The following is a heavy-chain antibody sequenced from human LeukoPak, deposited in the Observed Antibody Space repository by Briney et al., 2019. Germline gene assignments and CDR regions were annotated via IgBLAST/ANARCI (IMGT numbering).Heavy chain of an antibody. V-gene: IGHV1-69*05. CDR1: GYTFTGYY. J-gene: IGHJ5*02. CDR3: ASGAAAGKWGFDP. D-gene: IGHD6-13*01. CDR2: IIPIFGTA. Sequence: ASVKVPCKASGYTFTGYYMHWVRQAPGQGLEWMGGIIPIFGTANYAQKFQGRVTITTDESTSTAYMELSSLRSEDTAVYYCASGAAAGKWGFDPWGQGTLVTVSS.